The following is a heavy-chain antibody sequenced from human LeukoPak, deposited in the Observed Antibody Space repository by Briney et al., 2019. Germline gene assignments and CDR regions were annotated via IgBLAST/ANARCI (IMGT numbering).Heavy chain of an antibody. D-gene: IGHD4-11*01. Sequence: GGSLRLSCAASGFTFTSYSMNWVRQAPGKGLEWVSSISSSSGYIYHADSVKGRFTISRDNAKNSLYLQMNSLRAEDTAVYYCARGHDYSNFFFDYWGQGTLVTVSS. CDR2: ISSSSGYI. CDR1: GFTFTSYS. J-gene: IGHJ4*02. CDR3: ARGHDYSNFFFDY. V-gene: IGHV3-21*01.